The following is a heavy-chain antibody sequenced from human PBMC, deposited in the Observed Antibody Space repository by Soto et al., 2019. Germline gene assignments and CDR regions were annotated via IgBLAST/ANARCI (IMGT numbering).Heavy chain of an antibody. J-gene: IGHJ5*02. D-gene: IGHD4-4*01. CDR2: IYPGDSDT. CDR1: GYSFTSYW. Sequence: EVQLVQSGAEVKKPGESLKISCKGSGYSFTSYWIGWVLQMPGKGLEWMGIIYPGDSDTRYSPSFQGQGTIPADESISTAYLQWSSLKASDTTMYYCARQMDDYSNYNEWFYPWGQETLVIVSS. CDR3: ARQMDDYSNYNEWFYP. V-gene: IGHV5-51*01.